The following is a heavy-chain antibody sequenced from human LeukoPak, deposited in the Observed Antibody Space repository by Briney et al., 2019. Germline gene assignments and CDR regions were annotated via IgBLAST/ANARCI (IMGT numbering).Heavy chain of an antibody. D-gene: IGHD4-17*01. V-gene: IGHV3-30*18. Sequence: GGSLRLSCAASGFTFDDYAMHWVRQAPGKGLEWVAIISYDATSKYYADSVKGRFTISRDNSKNTLSLQMNSLRAEDTAVYYCAKALLNGDSSFDHWGQGTLVTVSS. CDR1: GFTFDDYA. CDR3: AKALLNGDSSFDH. CDR2: ISYDATSK. J-gene: IGHJ4*02.